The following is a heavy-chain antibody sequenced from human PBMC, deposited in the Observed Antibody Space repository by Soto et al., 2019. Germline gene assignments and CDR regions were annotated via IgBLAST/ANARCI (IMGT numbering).Heavy chain of an antibody. CDR1: GGSFSGYY. D-gene: IGHD2-2*01. CDR3: ARVGHIVVVPAARYNWFDP. V-gene: IGHV4-34*01. Sequence: SETLSLTCAVYGGSFSGYYWSWIRQPPGKGLEWIGEINHSGSTNYNPSLKSRVTISVDTSKNQFSLKLSSVTAADTAVYYCARVGHIVVVPAARYNWFDPWGQGTLVTVSS. J-gene: IGHJ5*02. CDR2: INHSGST.